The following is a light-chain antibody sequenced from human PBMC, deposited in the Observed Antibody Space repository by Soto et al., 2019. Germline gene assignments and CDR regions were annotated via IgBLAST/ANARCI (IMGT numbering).Light chain of an antibody. CDR1: SSYNY. CDR2: EVS. J-gene: IGLJ3*02. Sequence: QSALTQPASMSGSPGQSITISCTGTSSYNYVSWYQHHPGKAPKLMIYEVSLRPAEVSNRFSGSKSGNTASLTISGLQAEDEGDYYCSSYTPTSTLVFGGGTKLTVL. CDR3: SSYTPTSTLV. V-gene: IGLV2-14*01.